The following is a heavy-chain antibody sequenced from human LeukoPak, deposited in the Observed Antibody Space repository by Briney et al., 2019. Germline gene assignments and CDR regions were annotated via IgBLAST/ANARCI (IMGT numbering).Heavy chain of an antibody. D-gene: IGHD2-21*02. J-gene: IGHJ5*02. CDR1: GGSISSYY. Sequence: PSETLSLTCTVSGGSISSYYWSWIRQPPGKGLEWIGYIYYSGSTNYNPSLKSRVTISVDTSKNQFSLKLSSVTAADTAVYYCARHIMVVTAMGEVRWFDPWGQGTLVTVSS. V-gene: IGHV4-59*08. CDR2: IYYSGST. CDR3: ARHIMVVTAMGEVRWFDP.